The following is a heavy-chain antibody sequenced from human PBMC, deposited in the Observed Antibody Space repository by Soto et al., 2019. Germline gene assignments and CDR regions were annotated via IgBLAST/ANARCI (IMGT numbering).Heavy chain of an antibody. V-gene: IGHV1-69*01. CDR3: ASGGQGRRDGYNWWY. CDR2: IIPIFGTA. Sequence: QVQLVQSGAEVQKTGSSVKVSCKASGGTFSSYAISWVRQAPGQGLEWMGGIIPIFGTANYAQKFQGRVTITADESTSTAYMEMSSLRSEDTAVYYGASGGQGRRDGYNWWYWGQGTLVTVSS. J-gene: IGHJ4*02. CDR1: GGTFSSYA. D-gene: IGHD5-12*01.